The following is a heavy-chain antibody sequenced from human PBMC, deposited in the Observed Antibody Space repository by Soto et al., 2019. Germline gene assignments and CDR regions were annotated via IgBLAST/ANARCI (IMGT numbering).Heavy chain of an antibody. CDR1: GFTFSNNW. CDR3: ASGGIAVH. Sequence: EVQLVESGGGLVQPGGSLRLSCAASGFTFSNNWMHWVRQAPGKGPVWVSRINSDGSSTYYADSVKGRFTISRDNAKNTWYLQMNSLRADDTAVYYCASGGIAVHGGQGTLVTVSS. CDR2: INSDGSST. D-gene: IGHD6-19*01. V-gene: IGHV3-74*01. J-gene: IGHJ4*02.